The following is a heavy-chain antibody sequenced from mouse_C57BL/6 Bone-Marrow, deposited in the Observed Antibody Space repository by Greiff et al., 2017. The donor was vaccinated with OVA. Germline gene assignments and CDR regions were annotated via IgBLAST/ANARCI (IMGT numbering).Heavy chain of an antibody. D-gene: IGHD2-4*01. CDR1: GFTFSSYA. V-gene: IGHV5-4*03. CDR3: ARAASITRFAY. CDR2: ISDGGSYT. J-gene: IGHJ3*01. Sequence: EVKLVESGGGLVKPGGSLKLSCAASGFTFSSYAMSWVRQTPEKRLEWVATISDGGSYTSYPDNVKGRFTISRDNAKNNLYLQMSHLKSEDTAMYYCARAASITRFAYWGQGTLVTVSA.